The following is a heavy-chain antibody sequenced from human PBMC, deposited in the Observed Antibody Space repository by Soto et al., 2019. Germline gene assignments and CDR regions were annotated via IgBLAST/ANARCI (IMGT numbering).Heavy chain of an antibody. D-gene: IGHD2-2*01. CDR2: VDYSGST. CDR1: GGSISSGDYY. Sequence: QVQLQESGPGLVKPSQTLSLTCTVSGGSISSGDYYWSWIRQPPGKGLEWIGYVDYSGSTNYNRSNKSRVTISVDTSKNQFHLKLSSVTAADTAVYYCARVRFPADPDSYYYYGMDVWGQGTTVTVSS. CDR3: ARVRFPADPDSYYYYGMDV. J-gene: IGHJ6*02. V-gene: IGHV4-30-4*01.